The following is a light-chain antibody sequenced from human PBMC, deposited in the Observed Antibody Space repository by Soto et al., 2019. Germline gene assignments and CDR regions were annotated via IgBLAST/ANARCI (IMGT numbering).Light chain of an antibody. CDR2: DAS. V-gene: IGKV3-11*01. CDR1: QSVSSY. J-gene: IGKJ2*01. CDR3: QQRSNWPYT. Sequence: EIVVTQSPATLSLSPGERATLSCRASQSVSSYLAWYQQKPGQAPRLLIYDASNWATGIPARFSGSGSGTDFTLTISSLEPEDFAVYYCQQRSNWPYTFGQGTKLEIK.